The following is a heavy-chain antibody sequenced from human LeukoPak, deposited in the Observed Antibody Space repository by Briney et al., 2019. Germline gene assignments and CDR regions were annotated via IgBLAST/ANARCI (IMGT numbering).Heavy chain of an antibody. CDR1: RKTFSSYA. D-gene: IGHD2-21*01. Sequence: GGSLRRSCADTRKTFSSYARCSLSQAPGKGLEWVSAISGSGGSTYYTDSVKGRFTISRDNSKNTLWLQMNSLRAEDTAVYYCAKGDSLLWRGAFDIWGQGTMVTVSS. J-gene: IGHJ3*02. CDR2: ISGSGGST. V-gene: IGHV3-23*01. CDR3: AKGDSLLWRGAFDI.